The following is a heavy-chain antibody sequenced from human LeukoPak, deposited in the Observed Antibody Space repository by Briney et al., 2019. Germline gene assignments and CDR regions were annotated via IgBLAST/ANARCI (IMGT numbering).Heavy chain of an antibody. V-gene: IGHV1-2*02. CDR1: GYTFTNYY. Sequence: ASVKVSCKASGYTFTNYYMHWVRQAPGQGLEWMGWINCNSGGTNYAQKFQGRVTMTKDTSISTAYVELSRLRSDDTAMYYCAREYSSGQNWGQGTLVTVSS. J-gene: IGHJ4*02. CDR2: INCNSGGT. CDR3: AREYSSGQN. D-gene: IGHD6-19*01.